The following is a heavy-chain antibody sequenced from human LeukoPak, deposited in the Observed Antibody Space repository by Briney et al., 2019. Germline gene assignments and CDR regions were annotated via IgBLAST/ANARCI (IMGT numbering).Heavy chain of an antibody. D-gene: IGHD6-19*01. V-gene: IGHV7-4-1*02. CDR3: AKYNIGWYRWFDP. J-gene: IGHJ5*02. Sequence: ASVKVSCKASGYTFTTYAMNWVRQAPGQGLEWMGWINTNTGNPTYAQGFTGRFVFSLDTSVSTAYLQISSLKAEDTAVYYCAKYNIGWYRWFDPWGQGTLVIVSS. CDR2: INTNTGNP. CDR1: GYTFTTYA.